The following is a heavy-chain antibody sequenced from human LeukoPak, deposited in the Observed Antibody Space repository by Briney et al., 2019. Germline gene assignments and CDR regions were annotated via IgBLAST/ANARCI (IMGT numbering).Heavy chain of an antibody. Sequence: PGGSLRLSCTVSGFTVSSNSMSWVRQPPGKGLEWIGEINHSGSTNYNPSLKSRVTISVDTSKNQFSLKLSSVTAADTAVYYCARHARRSSGSYPRYWFDPWGQGTLVTVSS. J-gene: IGHJ5*02. D-gene: IGHD1-26*01. V-gene: IGHV4-34*01. CDR3: ARHARRSSGSYPRYWFDP. CDR1: GFTVSSNS. CDR2: INHSGST.